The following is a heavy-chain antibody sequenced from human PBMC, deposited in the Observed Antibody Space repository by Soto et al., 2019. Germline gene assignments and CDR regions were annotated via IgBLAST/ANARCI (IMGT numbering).Heavy chain of an antibody. Sequence: GGSLRLSCAASGFTFSNAWMSWVRQAPGKGLEWVGRIKSKTDGGTTDYAAPVEGRFTISRDDSKNTLYLQMNSLKTEDTAVYYCTTDLVVPAAKADYWGQGTLVTVSS. CDR2: IKSKTDGGTT. V-gene: IGHV3-15*01. CDR3: TTDLVVPAAKADY. CDR1: GFTFSNAW. D-gene: IGHD2-2*01. J-gene: IGHJ4*02.